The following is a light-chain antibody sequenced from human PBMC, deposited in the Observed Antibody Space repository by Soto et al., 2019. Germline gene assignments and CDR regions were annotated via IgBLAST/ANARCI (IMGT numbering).Light chain of an antibody. V-gene: IGKV3-11*01. CDR2: DVY. CDR1: QNISNY. Sequence: IVVTQYPATLSLSPGKRSSLSCMASQNISNYLIWYQQKPGQAPRLLIYDVYNRATGIPARFSGSGYGTDFTLTISRLEPEDFAVYYCQPRSNWPRTFGPGTKVEIK. CDR3: QPRSNWPRT. J-gene: IGKJ1*01.